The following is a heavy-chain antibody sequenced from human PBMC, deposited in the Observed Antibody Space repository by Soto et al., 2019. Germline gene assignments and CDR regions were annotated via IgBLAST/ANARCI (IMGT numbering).Heavy chain of an antibody. CDR1: GFTFSSYA. CDR3: AKDSSGWYCVWPWEKAVAGTSFDY. CDR2: ISGSGGST. J-gene: IGHJ4*02. V-gene: IGHV3-23*01. D-gene: IGHD6-19*01. Sequence: EVQLLESGGGLVQPGGSLRLSCAASGFTFSSYAMSWVRQAPGKGLEWVSAISGSGGSTYYADSVKGRFTISRDNSKNTLYLQMNRLGAEDTAVYYCAKDSSGWYCVWPWEKAVAGTSFDYWGQGTLVTVSS.